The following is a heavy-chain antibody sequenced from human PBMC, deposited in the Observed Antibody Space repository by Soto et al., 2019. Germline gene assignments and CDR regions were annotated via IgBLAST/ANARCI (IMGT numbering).Heavy chain of an antibody. V-gene: IGHV1-3*01. CDR1: VYTFTSYA. J-gene: IGHJ4*02. Sequence: ASVKVSCKDTVYTFTSYAMHWVHQAPGQRLEWMGWINAGNGNTKYSQKFQGRVTITRDTSASTAYMELSSLRSEDTAVYYCARDLITVVNNFDYCALGTLVPVSA. CDR2: INAGNGNT. CDR3: ARDLITVVNNFDY. D-gene: IGHD3-16*01.